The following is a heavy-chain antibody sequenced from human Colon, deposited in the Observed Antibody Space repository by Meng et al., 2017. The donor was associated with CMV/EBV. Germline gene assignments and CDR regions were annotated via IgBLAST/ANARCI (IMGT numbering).Heavy chain of an antibody. V-gene: IGHV3-9*01. J-gene: IGHJ4*02. CDR2: ISWNSGST. CDR3: ARDRNRLAF. D-gene: IGHD1-14*01. CDR1: GFTFDDYA. Sequence: GGSLRLSCAASGFTFDDYAMLWVRQAPGKGLEWVSGISWNSGSTAYADSVKGRFTISRDNAKNSLYLQMNSLRAEDTAVYYCARDRNRLAFWGQGTLVTVSS.